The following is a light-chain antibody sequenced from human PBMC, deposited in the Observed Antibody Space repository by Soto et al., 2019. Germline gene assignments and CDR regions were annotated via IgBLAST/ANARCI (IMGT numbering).Light chain of an antibody. J-gene: IGKJ5*01. V-gene: IGKV3-15*01. CDR3: QQYNNWPPRIT. CDR2: GAS. Sequence: EIVMTQSPDTLFVSLGEGATLSCRASQSVSSHLAWYQHKPGQAPRLFIYGASTRASGIPARFSGSGSETDFTLTISSLQSEDFAVYYCQQYNNWPPRITFGQGTRLEIK. CDR1: QSVSSH.